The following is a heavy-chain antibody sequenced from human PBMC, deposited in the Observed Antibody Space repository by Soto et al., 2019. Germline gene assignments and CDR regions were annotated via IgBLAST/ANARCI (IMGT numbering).Heavy chain of an antibody. CDR3: ARVGAGACKNYLDY. Sequence: ASVKVSCKASGYTFTSYYMHWVRQAPGQGLEWMGIINPSGGSTSYAQKFQGRVTMTRDTSTSTVYMERSSLRSEDTAGSYGARVGAGACKNYLDYWGKVNRGTFSS. J-gene: IGHJ4*02. V-gene: IGHV1-46*03. D-gene: IGHD6-19*01. CDR2: INPSGGST. CDR1: GYTFTSYY.